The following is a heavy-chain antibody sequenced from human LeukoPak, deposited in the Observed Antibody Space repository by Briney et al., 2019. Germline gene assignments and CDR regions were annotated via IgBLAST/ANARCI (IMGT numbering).Heavy chain of an antibody. CDR2: IIPIFGTA. V-gene: IGHV1-69*06. J-gene: IGHJ5*02. D-gene: IGHD2-2*01. Sequence: SVKVSCKASGGTCSSYAISWVRQAPGQGLEWMGGIIPIFGTANYAQKFQGRVAVTADKSTSTAYMELSSLRSEDTAVYYCAREDVAYCSSTSCYAGWFDPWGQGTLVTVSS. CDR1: GGTCSSYA. CDR3: AREDVAYCSSTSCYAGWFDP.